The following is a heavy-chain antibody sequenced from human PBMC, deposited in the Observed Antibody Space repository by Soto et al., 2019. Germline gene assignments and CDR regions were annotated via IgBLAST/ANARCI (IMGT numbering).Heavy chain of an antibody. Sequence: GGSLRLSCAASGFTFSSYAMHWVRQAPGKGLEWVAVISYDGSNKYYADSVKGRFTISRDNSKNTLYLQMNSLRAEDTAVYYCARAAAGTVSWFDPWGQGTLVNVSS. CDR1: GFTFSSYA. J-gene: IGHJ5*02. CDR3: ARAAAGTVSWFDP. D-gene: IGHD6-13*01. CDR2: ISYDGSNK. V-gene: IGHV3-30-3*01.